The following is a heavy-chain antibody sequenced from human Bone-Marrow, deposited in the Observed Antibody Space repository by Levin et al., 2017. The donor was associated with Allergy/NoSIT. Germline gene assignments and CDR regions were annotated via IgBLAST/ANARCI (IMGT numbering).Heavy chain of an antibody. Sequence: GASVKVSCAASGFTFSSYSMNWVRQAPGKGLNWVSSITSSSSYIYYADSVKGRFTITRDNAKNSPYLQMNSLRAEDTAVYYCARGLEYSGLPWGQGTLVIVSS. CDR2: ITSSSSYI. V-gene: IGHV3-21*01. J-gene: IGHJ5*02. CDR1: GFTFSSYS. CDR3: ARGLEYSGLP. D-gene: IGHD5-12*01.